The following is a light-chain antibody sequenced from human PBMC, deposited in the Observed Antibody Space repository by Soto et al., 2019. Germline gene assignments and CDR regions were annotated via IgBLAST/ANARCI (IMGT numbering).Light chain of an antibody. CDR3: CSYADNYSYV. V-gene: IGLV2-11*01. CDR1: SSDVGAYNY. Sequence: QLTLTRPLSVSCSPGPSVTISCTGTSSDVGAYNYVSWYQQHPGKAPKLMTYDVSKRPSGVPDRFSGSKSGNTASLTISGLQAEDEADYYCCSYADNYSYVYGTGTKVNVL. J-gene: IGLJ1*01. CDR2: DVS.